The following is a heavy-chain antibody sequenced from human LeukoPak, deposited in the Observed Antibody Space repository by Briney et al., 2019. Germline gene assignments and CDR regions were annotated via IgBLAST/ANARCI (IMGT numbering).Heavy chain of an antibody. D-gene: IGHD1-26*01. CDR2: IYPGDSDT. CDR1: GYRFTNYC. V-gene: IGHV5-51*01. CDR3: ATGRSGSYSDAFDI. Sequence: GESLKISRQGSGYRFTNYCIGGVPQMPGKGLEGMGNIYPGDSDTRYSPSFQGQVTISADKSISTAYLQWGSLKASDTATYYCATGRSGSYSDAFDIWGQGTMVTVSS. J-gene: IGHJ3*02.